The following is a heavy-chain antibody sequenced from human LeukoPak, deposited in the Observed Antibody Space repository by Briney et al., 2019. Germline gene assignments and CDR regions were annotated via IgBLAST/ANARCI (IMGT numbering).Heavy chain of an antibody. CDR3: AKARLREYGSGSPTYYFDY. Sequence: GGSLRLSCEVSGLTFSDAWMNWVRQAPGKGLEWVGRIKSYGGGGTRDYAAPVKGRFIISRDDSRNMLYLQMNSLRAEDTAVYYCAKARLREYGSGSPTYYFDYWGQETLVTVSS. D-gene: IGHD3-10*01. CDR1: GLTFSDAW. J-gene: IGHJ4*02. V-gene: IGHV3-15*07. CDR2: IKSYGGGGTR.